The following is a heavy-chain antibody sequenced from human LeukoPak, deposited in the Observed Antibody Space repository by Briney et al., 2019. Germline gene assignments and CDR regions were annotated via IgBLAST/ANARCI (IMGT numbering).Heavy chain of an antibody. J-gene: IGHJ6*02. Sequence: PSETLSLTCTVSGGSISSSSYSWGWIRQPPGKGLEWIGSIYFSGSSYYNPSLRSRVTISVDTSKNQFSLRLTSVTAADTAVYYCARLLFAMDVWGQGTTVAVSS. D-gene: IGHD2-21*01. CDR1: GGSISSSSYS. V-gene: IGHV4-39*01. CDR2: IYFSGSS. CDR3: ARLLFAMDV.